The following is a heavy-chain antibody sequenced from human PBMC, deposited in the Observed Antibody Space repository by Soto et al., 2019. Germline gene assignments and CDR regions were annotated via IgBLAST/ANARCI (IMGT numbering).Heavy chain of an antibody. CDR3: ARGGRAGDYFYALDY. D-gene: IGHD4-17*01. CDR1: GGSISSGGYS. J-gene: IGHJ4*02. CDR2: IYHSGST. V-gene: IGHV4-30-2*01. Sequence: PSETLSLTCAVSGGSISSGGYSWSWIRQPPGKGLEWIGYIYHSGSTYYNPSLKSRVTISVDRSKNQFSLKLSSVTAADTAVYYCARGGRAGDYFYALDYWGPGTLVTVSS.